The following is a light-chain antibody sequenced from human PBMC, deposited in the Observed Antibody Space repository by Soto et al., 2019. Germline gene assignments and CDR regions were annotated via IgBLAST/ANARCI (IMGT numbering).Light chain of an antibody. CDR2: DAS. Sequence: DIQMTQSPSTLSASVGDRVTITCRASQSISIWLAWYQQKPGQAPKLLIYDASSLESGVPSRFSGSGSGTEFTLTISSLQPDDFATYYCQQYNSYSYTFGQGTKLEIK. J-gene: IGKJ2*01. CDR1: QSISIW. CDR3: QQYNSYSYT. V-gene: IGKV1-5*01.